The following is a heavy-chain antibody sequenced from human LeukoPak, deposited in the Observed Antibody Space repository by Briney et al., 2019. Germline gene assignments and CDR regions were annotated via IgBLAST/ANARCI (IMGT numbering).Heavy chain of an antibody. CDR1: GSSISSYY. CDR2: IYYSGST. CDR3: ARVLKYYDILTGYLLSAFDI. V-gene: IGHV4-59*01. J-gene: IGHJ3*02. Sequence: SETLSLTCTVSGSSISSYYWSWIRQPPGKGLEWIGYIYYSGSTNYNPSLKSRVTISVDTSENQFSLKLSSVTAADTAVYYCARVLKYYDILTGYLLSAFDIWGQGTMVTVSS. D-gene: IGHD3-9*01.